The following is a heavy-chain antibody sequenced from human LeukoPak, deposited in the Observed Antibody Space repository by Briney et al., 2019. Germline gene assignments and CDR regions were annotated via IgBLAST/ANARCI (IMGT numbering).Heavy chain of an antibody. D-gene: IGHD6-19*01. CDR2: ISSSSSYI. V-gene: IGHV3-21*01. J-gene: IGHJ6*02. CDR1: GFTFSSYS. Sequence: GGSLRLSCAASGFTFSSYSMNWVRQAPGKGLEWVSSISSSSSYIYYADSVKGRFTISRDNAKNSLYPQMNSLRAEDTAVYYCARGAVAGTYYYYGMDVWGQGTTVTVSS. CDR3: ARGAVAGTYYYYGMDV.